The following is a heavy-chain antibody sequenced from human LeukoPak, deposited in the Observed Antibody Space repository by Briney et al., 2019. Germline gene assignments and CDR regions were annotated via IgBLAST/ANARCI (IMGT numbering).Heavy chain of an antibody. D-gene: IGHD3-22*01. V-gene: IGHV3-21*01. CDR3: ARVYPPGTYYYDSSGYSNDY. CDR2: ISSSSSYI. J-gene: IGHJ4*02. Sequence: GGSLRLSCAASGFTFSSYSMNWVRQAPGKGLEWVSCISSSSSYIYYADSVKGRFTISRDNAKNSLYLQMNSLRAEDTAVYYCARVYPPGTYYYDSSGYSNDYWGQGTLVTVSS. CDR1: GFTFSSYS.